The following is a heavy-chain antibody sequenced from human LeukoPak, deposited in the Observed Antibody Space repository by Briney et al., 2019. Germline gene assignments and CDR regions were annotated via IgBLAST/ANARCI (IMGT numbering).Heavy chain of an antibody. CDR2: INHSGST. J-gene: IGHJ6*02. CDR3: ARAIVRVWLGELVPYGMDV. Sequence: SETLSLTCAVYGGSFSGYYWSWIRQPPGKGLEWIGEINHSGSTNYNPSLKSRVTISVDTSKNQFSLKLSSVTAADTAVYYCARAIVRVWLGELVPYGMDVWGQGTTVTVSS. CDR1: GGSFSGYY. V-gene: IGHV4-34*01. D-gene: IGHD3-10*01.